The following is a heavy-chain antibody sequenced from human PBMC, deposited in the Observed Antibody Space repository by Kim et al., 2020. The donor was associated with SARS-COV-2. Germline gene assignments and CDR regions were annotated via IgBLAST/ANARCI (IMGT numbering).Heavy chain of an antibody. Sequence: SETLSLTCTVSGGSISSSSYYWGWIRQPPGKGLEWIGSIYYSGSTYYNPSLKSRVTISVDTSKNQFSLKLSSVTAADTAVYYCARHPLSPYDSSVYYFDYWGQGTLVTVSS. D-gene: IGHD3-22*01. V-gene: IGHV4-39*01. CDR1: GGSISSSSYY. CDR2: IYYSGST. CDR3: ARHPLSPYDSSVYYFDY. J-gene: IGHJ4*02.